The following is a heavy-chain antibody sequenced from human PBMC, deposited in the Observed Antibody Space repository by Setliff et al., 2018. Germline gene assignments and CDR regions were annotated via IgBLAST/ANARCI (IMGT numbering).Heavy chain of an antibody. CDR1: GYTLTELS. CDR2: FDPEDGET. V-gene: IGHV1-24*01. D-gene: IGHD2-2*01. CDR3: ARVLFHCSSTSCYLDAFDI. J-gene: IGHJ3*02. Sequence: GASVKVSCKVSGYTLTELSMHWVRQAPGKGLEWMGGFDPEDGETIYAQKFQGRVTMTEDTSTDTAYMELSSLRSDDTAVYYCARVLFHCSSTSCYLDAFDIWGQGTMVTVSS.